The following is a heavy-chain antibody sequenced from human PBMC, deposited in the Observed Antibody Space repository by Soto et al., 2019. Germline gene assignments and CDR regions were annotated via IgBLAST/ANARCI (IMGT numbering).Heavy chain of an antibody. CDR3: ARQEGTMIVGAFDI. J-gene: IGHJ3*02. V-gene: IGHV4-59*01. CDR1: GGSISSYY. Sequence: SETLSLTCTVSGGSISSYYWSWIRQPPGKGLEWIGYIYYSGSTNYNPSLKSRVTISVDTSKNQFSLKLSSVTAADTAVYYCARQEGTMIVGAFDIWGQGTMVTVS. CDR2: IYYSGST. D-gene: IGHD3-22*01.